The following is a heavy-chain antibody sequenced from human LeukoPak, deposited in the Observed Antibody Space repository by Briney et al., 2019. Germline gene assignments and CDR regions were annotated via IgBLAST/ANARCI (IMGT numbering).Heavy chain of an antibody. J-gene: IGHJ4*02. D-gene: IGHD3-22*01. CDR3: GRGHYGPDY. Sequence: GGSLRLSCAASGFTFSGYSMHWARQGSGKGLVWVSGIYGDGSVAAYADSVKGRFTISRDNAKNTVYLEMNRLRAEDTAVFYCGRGHYGPDYWGQGTLVTVSS. CDR2: IYGDGSVA. CDR1: GFTFSGYS. V-gene: IGHV3-74*01.